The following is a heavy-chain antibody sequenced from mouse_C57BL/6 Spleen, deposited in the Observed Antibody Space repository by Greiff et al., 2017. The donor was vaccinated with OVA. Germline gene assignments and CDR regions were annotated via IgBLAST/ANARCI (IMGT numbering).Heavy chain of an antibody. CDR1: GYTFTSYW. D-gene: IGHD1-1*01. CDR3: ARKDYGSSYGFAY. V-gene: IGHV1-55*01. Sequence: QVQLQQPGAELVKPGASVKMSCKASGYTFTSYWITWVKQRPGKGLEWIGDIYPGSGSTNSNEKFKSKATLTVDKSSSTAYMQLSSLTSEDSAVYYCARKDYGSSYGFAYWGKGTLVTVSA. CDR2: IYPGSGST. J-gene: IGHJ3*01.